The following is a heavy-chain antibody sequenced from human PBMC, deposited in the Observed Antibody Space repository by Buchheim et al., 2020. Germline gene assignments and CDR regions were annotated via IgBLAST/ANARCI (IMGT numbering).Heavy chain of an antibody. CDR3: ATPVKYFDVWRGVTPFDY. CDR1: GGTFSNYA. CDR2: LIPIFGAA. Sequence: QVQLVQSGAEVKKPGSSVKVSCKASGGTFSNYAMSWVRQAPGQGLEWMGGLIPIFGAATYAQKFQGRLTITADESTTTAYMELSGLKSEDTAVYFCATPVKYFDVWRGVTPFDYWGQGTL. D-gene: IGHD3-3*01. V-gene: IGHV1-69*01. J-gene: IGHJ4*02.